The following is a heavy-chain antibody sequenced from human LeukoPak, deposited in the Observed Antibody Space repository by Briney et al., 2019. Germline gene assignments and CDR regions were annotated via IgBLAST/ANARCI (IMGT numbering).Heavy chain of an antibody. Sequence: PSETLSLTCTVSGGSISSGGYYWSWIRQHPGKGLEWIGYIYYSGSTYYNPSLKSQVTISVDTSKNQFSLKLSSVTAADTAVYYCARDIGAGGAFDIWGQGTMVTVSS. CDR1: GGSISSGGYY. J-gene: IGHJ3*02. CDR3: ARDIGAGGAFDI. D-gene: IGHD5-12*01. CDR2: IYYSGST. V-gene: IGHV4-31*01.